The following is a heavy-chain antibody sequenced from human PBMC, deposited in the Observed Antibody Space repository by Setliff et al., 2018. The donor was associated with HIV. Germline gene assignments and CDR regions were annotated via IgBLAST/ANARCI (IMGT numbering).Heavy chain of an antibody. CDR1: GYTFTDYP. CDR2: INAGNGDT. J-gene: IGHJ4*02. Sequence: GASVKVSCKASGYTFTDYPVHWVRQAPGQRLEWMGWINAGNGDTKFSEKFQGRVTITRDTSASIAYMELSRLRSEDTGVYYCARAAYGYDSSGYFFDYWGQGTLVTVSS. CDR3: ARAAYGYDSSGYFFDY. V-gene: IGHV1-3*01. D-gene: IGHD3-22*01.